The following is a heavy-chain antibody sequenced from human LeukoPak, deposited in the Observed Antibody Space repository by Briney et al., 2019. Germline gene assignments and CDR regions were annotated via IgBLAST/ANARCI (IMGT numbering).Heavy chain of an antibody. D-gene: IGHD4-23*01. V-gene: IGHV3-23*01. CDR2: VSDSGSSA. CDR3: AREDGGNSAWYFDL. Sequence: GGSLRLSCAVSGFTFRNYGMSWVRQAPGKGLEWVSVVSDSGSSAYYTDSVKGRFTISRHNSKNTLYLQMNSLRAEDTAVYYCAREDGGNSAWYFDLWGRGTLVTVSS. CDR1: GFTFRNYG. J-gene: IGHJ2*01.